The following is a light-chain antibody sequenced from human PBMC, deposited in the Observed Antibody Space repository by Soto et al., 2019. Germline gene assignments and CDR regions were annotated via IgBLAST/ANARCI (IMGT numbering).Light chain of an antibody. J-gene: IGLJ1*01. CDR3: RPYPRTNTFV. CDR1: SSDVGGYNF. Sequence: QSVLTQPPSASGSPGQSVTISCTGTSSDVGGYNFVSWYQHHPGKVPRLMIYEVNKRPSGVPDRFSGSKSGNTASLTVSGLQADFLSYYSCRPYPRTNTFVLATGINFAVL. V-gene: IGLV2-8*01. CDR2: EVN.